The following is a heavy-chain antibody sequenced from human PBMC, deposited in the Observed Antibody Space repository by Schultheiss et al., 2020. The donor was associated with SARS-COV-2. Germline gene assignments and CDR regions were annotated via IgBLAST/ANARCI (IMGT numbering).Heavy chain of an antibody. J-gene: IGHJ6*02. CDR3: ARGTAASYGMDV. Sequence: GGSLRLSCAASGFTFSSYGMHWVRQAPGKGLEWVSGISASGDSTYYADSVKGRFTISRDNSRNTLYLLMNSLRAEDTAVYYCARGTAASYGMDVWGQGTTVTVSS. D-gene: IGHD2-2*01. CDR1: GFTFSSYG. V-gene: IGHV3-23*01. CDR2: ISASGDST.